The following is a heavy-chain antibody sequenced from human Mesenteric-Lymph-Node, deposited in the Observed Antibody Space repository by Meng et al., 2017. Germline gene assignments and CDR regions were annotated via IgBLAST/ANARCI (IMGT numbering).Heavy chain of an antibody. CDR3: AREDRGYSYGYVLY. Sequence: GESLKISCAASGFTFSSYWMSWVRQAPGKGLEWVANIKQDGSEKYYVDSVKGRFTISRDNAKNSLYLQMNSLRAEDTAVYYCAREDRGYSYGYVLYWGQGTLVTVSS. CDR2: IKQDGSEK. CDR1: GFTFSSYW. D-gene: IGHD5-18*01. J-gene: IGHJ4*02. V-gene: IGHV3-7*01.